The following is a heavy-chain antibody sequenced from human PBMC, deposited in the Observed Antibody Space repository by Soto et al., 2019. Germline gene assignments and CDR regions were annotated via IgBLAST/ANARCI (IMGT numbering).Heavy chain of an antibody. CDR3: ARVDCSGGSCYHLDY. CDR1: GYTLTELS. Sequence: ASVKVSCKVSGYTLTELSMHWVRQAPGKGLEWMGIIDPEDGSTSYAQNFQGRVTMTKDTSTSTVYMNLNSLRSEDTAVYYCARVDCSGGSCYHLDYWGQGTVVTVSS. V-gene: IGHV1-24*01. D-gene: IGHD2-15*01. J-gene: IGHJ4*02. CDR2: IDPEDGST.